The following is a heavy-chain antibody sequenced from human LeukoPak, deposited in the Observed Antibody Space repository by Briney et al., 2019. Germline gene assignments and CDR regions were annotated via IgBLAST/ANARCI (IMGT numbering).Heavy chain of an antibody. Sequence: PGGSLRLSCAASGFTFDDYGMSWVRQAPGKGLEWVSGINWNGGSTGYADSVKGRFTISRDNAKNSLYLQMNSLRAEDTALYYYARDYRARYYDSSGYYGYWGQGTLVTVSS. CDR3: ARDYRARYYDSSGYYGY. V-gene: IGHV3-20*04. CDR1: GFTFDDYG. J-gene: IGHJ4*02. CDR2: INWNGGST. D-gene: IGHD3-22*01.